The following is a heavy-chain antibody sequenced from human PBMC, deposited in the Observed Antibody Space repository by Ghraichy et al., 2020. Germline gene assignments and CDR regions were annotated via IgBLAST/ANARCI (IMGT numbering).Heavy chain of an antibody. CDR2: IYYTGST. CDR3: ARDFYGSRCLDP. D-gene: IGHD3-10*01. V-gene: IGHV4-61*01. CDR1: GGSVSSGSYY. Sequence: SETLSLTCNVSGGSVSSGSYYWSWVRQPPGKGLEYIGYIYYTGSTNYNPSLKSRVTISVDPSKNQFSLKLSSVTAADTAVYYCARDFYGSRCLDPWGQGTLVTVSS. J-gene: IGHJ5*02.